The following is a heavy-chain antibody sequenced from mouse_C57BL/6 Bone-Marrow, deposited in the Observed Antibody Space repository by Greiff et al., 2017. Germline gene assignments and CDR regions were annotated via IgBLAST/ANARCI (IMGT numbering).Heavy chain of an antibody. J-gene: IGHJ4*01. Sequence: EVKLVESGGGLVKPGGSLKLSCAASGFTFSDYGMHWVRQAPEKGLEWVAYISSGSSTIYYADTVKGRFTISRDNAKNTLFLQMTSLRSEDTAMYYCESYGSNYAMDYWGQGTSVTVSS. CDR1: GFTFSDYG. CDR3: ESYGSNYAMDY. V-gene: IGHV5-17*01. CDR2: ISSGSSTI. D-gene: IGHD1-1*01.